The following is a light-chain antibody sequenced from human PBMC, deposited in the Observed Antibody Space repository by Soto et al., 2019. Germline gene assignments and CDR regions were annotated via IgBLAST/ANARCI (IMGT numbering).Light chain of an antibody. Sequence: EIVLTQSPATLSLSPGERATLSCRARQSVRNSVAWYQRKPGQAPRLLIYGASTRATGVPARFSGSGSGTEFTLTISSLQSEDFAVYFCQTVDKWPLFGQGTRLEIK. CDR3: QTVDKWPL. V-gene: IGKV3-15*01. J-gene: IGKJ5*01. CDR1: QSVRNS. CDR2: GAS.